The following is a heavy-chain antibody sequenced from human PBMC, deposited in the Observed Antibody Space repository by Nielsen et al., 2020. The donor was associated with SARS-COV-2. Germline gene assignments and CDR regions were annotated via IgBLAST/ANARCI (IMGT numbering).Heavy chain of an antibody. CDR3: AREGRKLPLDY. CDR2: VRGSGDKT. V-gene: IGHV3-23*01. D-gene: IGHD5-24*01. Sequence: GESLKISCAASGFTFTSYAMAWVRQAPAKGLEWVSGVRGSGDKTYYADSVRGRFTISRDNAKNSVYLQMNSLRAEDTAVYYCAREGRKLPLDYWGQGTLVTVSS. J-gene: IGHJ4*02. CDR1: GFTFTSYA.